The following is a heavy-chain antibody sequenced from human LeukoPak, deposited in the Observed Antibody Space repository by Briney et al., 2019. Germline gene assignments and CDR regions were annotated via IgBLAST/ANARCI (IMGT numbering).Heavy chain of an antibody. CDR1: GGTFSSYT. CDR2: IIPILGIA. CDR3: ARRGKITTGSGSYYRTDY. Sequence: ASVKVSCKASGGTFSSYTISWVRQAPGQGLEWMGRIIPILGIANYAQKFQGRVMITADKSTSTAYMELSSLRSEDTAVYYCARRGKITTGSGSYYRTDYWGQGTLVTVSS. V-gene: IGHV1-69*02. J-gene: IGHJ4*02. D-gene: IGHD3-10*01.